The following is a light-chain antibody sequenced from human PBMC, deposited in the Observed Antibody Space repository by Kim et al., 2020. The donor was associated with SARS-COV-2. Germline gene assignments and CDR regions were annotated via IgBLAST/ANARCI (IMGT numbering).Light chain of an antibody. Sequence: EIVLTQSPGTLSLSPGERATISCRASQTVSSSYLAWYQQKPGQAPRLLIYGASSRATGTPDRFSGSGSGTDFTLTISRLEPEDFAVYYCQQYGSSPPGTFGQGTKVDIK. CDR3: QQYGSSPPGT. J-gene: IGKJ1*01. CDR2: GAS. CDR1: QTVSSSY. V-gene: IGKV3-20*01.